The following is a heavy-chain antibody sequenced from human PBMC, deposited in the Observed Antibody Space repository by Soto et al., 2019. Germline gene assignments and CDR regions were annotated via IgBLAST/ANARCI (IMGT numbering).Heavy chain of an antibody. CDR3: ARDSSGYYWFDP. CDR2: IYHSGTT. Sequence: SETLSLTCAVSGCSISSGYFWGWIRQPPGKGPEWLGSIYHSGTTYYNPSVKGRVTISVDTSKNQFSLKMSSVTAADTAVYYCARDSSGYYWFDPWGQGTLVTVSP. V-gene: IGHV4-38-2*02. D-gene: IGHD3-22*01. CDR1: GCSISSGYF. J-gene: IGHJ5*02.